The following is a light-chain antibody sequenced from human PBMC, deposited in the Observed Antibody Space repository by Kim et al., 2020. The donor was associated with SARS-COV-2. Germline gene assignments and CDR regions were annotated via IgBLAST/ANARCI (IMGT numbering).Light chain of an antibody. CDR3: QRRSIWPLT. J-gene: IGKJ4*01. V-gene: IGKV3-11*01. CDR2: DAS. Sequence: LSSGERATLACRASQSVSSYLAWYQQKPGQAPRLLIYDASKRATGIPARFSGSGSGTDFTLTISSLEPEDFAVYYCQRRSIWPLTFGGGTKVDIK. CDR1: QSVSSY.